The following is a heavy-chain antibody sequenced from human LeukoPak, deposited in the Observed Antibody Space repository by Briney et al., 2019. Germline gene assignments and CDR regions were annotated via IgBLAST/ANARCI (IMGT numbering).Heavy chain of an antibody. J-gene: IGHJ4*02. D-gene: IGHD3-16*02. CDR1: GFTFDDYA. CDR3: TTDVPYTSGGAILY. V-gene: IGHV3-9*01. Sequence: GGSLRLSCAASGFTFDDYAMHWVRQAPGKGLEWVSGISWNSGSIGYADSVKGRFTISRDNAKNSLYLQMNSLKSEDTAVYYCTTDVPYTSGGAILYWGQGTLVTVSS. CDR2: ISWNSGSI.